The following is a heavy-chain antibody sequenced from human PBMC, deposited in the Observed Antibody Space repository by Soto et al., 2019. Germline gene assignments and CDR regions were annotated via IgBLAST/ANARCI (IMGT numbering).Heavy chain of an antibody. CDR1: GGSFSGYY. D-gene: IGHD1-7*01. V-gene: IGHV4-34*01. Sequence: SETLSLTCAVYGGSFSGYYWSWIRQPPGKGLEWIGEINHSGSTNYNPSLKSRVTISVDTSKNQFSLKLSSVTAADTAVYYCARGRRAGTTFLFSPRYYYMDVWGKGTTVTVSS. J-gene: IGHJ6*03. CDR3: ARGRRAGTTFLFSPRYYYMDV. CDR2: INHSGST.